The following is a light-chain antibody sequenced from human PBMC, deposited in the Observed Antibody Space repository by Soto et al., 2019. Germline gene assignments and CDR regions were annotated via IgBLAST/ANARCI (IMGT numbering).Light chain of an antibody. Sequence: QSVLTQPPSVSGAPGHRVTISCTGSSSNIGAGYDVHWYQQLPGTAPTLLISANTDRPSGVPDRFSGSKSGTSASLAITGLQTEDEADYYCQSFDRSLTAWVFGGGTKLTVL. J-gene: IGLJ3*02. CDR3: QSFDRSLTAWV. CDR1: SSNIGAGYD. V-gene: IGLV1-40*01. CDR2: ANT.